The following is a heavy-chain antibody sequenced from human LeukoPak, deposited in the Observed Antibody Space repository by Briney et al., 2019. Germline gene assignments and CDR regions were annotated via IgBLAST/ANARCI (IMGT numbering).Heavy chain of an antibody. V-gene: IGHV3-48*03. CDR2: ISSSGSTI. CDR1: GFTFSSYE. CDR3: ARDRYYYYGTDV. Sequence: GGSLRLSCAASGFTFSSYETNWVRQAPGKGLEWVSYISSSGSTIYYADSVKGRFTISRDNAKNSLYLQMNSLRAEDTAVYYCARDRYYYYGTDVWGKGTTVAVSS. J-gene: IGHJ6*04.